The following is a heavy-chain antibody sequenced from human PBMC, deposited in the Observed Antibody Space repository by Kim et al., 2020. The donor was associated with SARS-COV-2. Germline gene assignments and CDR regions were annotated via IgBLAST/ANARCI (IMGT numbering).Heavy chain of an antibody. D-gene: IGHD3-22*01. J-gene: IGHJ4*02. CDR3: ARVSEDYYDSSGTYDY. Sequence: SVKGRFTISRDNAKNSRYLQMNSLRAEDTAVYYCARVSEDYYDSSGTYDYWGQGTLVTVSS. V-gene: IGHV3-21*01.